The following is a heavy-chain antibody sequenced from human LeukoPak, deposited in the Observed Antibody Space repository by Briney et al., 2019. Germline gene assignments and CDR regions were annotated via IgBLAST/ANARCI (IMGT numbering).Heavy chain of an antibody. CDR2: ITTSGSTI. CDR3: ARDPATLSWWERRGDYYGMDV. V-gene: IGHV3-11*01. D-gene: IGHD2-15*01. CDR1: GGSFSGYY. J-gene: IGHJ6*02. Sequence: LSLTCAVYGGSFSGYYWSWIRQAPGKGLEWVSCITTSGSTIYYADSVKGRFTISRDNAKNSLYLQMNSLGAEDTAVYYCARDPATLSWWERRGDYYGMDVWGQGTTVTVSS.